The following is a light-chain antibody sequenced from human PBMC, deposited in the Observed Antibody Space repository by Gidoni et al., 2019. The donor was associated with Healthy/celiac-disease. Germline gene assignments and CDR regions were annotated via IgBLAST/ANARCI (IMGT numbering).Light chain of an antibody. V-gene: IGLV3-9*01. Sequence: APGQEARINLWGKKHGNKNCAWVQQKPGQAPVLVIYRDSNRPSGIPERFSGSNSGNTATLTISRAQAGDEADYYCQVWDSSTGVFGGGTKLTVL. CDR3: QVWDSSTGV. CDR2: RDS. CDR1: HGNKN. J-gene: IGLJ2*01.